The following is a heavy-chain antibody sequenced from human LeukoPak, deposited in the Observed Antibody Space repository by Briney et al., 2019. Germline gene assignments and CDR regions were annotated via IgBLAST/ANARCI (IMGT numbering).Heavy chain of an antibody. CDR1: GFTFSSYS. D-gene: IGHD6-19*01. V-gene: IGHV3-48*01. Sequence: GGSLRLSCAASGFTFSSYSMNWVRQAPGKGLEWVSYISSSSSTIYYADSVKGRFTISRDNVKNSLYLQMNSLRAEDTAVYYCARDKYSSGWYFPFDIWGQGTMVTVSS. CDR2: ISSSSSTI. J-gene: IGHJ3*02. CDR3: ARDKYSSGWYFPFDI.